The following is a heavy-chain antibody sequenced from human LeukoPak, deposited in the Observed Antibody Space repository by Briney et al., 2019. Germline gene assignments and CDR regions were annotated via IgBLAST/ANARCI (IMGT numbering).Heavy chain of an antibody. D-gene: IGHD3-22*01. CDR3: ARFPDYYDSSGYSYYFDY. Sequence: PGGSLRLSCAASGFTFSSYSMNWVRQAPGKGLEWVANIKQDGSEKYYVDSVKGRFTISRDNAKNSLYLQMNSLRAEDTAVYYCARFPDYYDSSGYSYYFDYWGQGTLVTVSS. CDR2: IKQDGSEK. J-gene: IGHJ4*02. V-gene: IGHV3-7*01. CDR1: GFTFSSYS.